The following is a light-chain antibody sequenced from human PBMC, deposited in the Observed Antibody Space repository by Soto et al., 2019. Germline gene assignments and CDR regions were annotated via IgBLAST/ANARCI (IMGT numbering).Light chain of an antibody. Sequence: QSVLTQPASVSGSPGQSITISCSGTISDVGSYNYVSWYQQYPGKAPKLMIYDVSTRPSGVSDRFSGSKSGNTASLTISVLRAEEEADSYFGSYTTSSNYVFGTGTKVTVL. CDR2: DVS. J-gene: IGLJ1*01. CDR3: GSYTTSSNYV. CDR1: ISDVGSYNY. V-gene: IGLV2-14*03.